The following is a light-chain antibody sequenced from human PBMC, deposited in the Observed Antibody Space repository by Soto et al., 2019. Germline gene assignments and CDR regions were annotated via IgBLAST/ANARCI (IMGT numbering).Light chain of an antibody. Sequence: QSALTQPASVSGSPGQSITIPCTGTSSDVGGYNYVSWFQHHPGKAPKVLIYEVTNRPSGVSDRFSGSRSGNTASLTISGLQAEDEADYYCNSYTSSTTLVFGGGTKLTV. J-gene: IGLJ3*02. CDR3: NSYTSSTTLV. CDR2: EVT. V-gene: IGLV2-14*01. CDR1: SSDVGGYNY.